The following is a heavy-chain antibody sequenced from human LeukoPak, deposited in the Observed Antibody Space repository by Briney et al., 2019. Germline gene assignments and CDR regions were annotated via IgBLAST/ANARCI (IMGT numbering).Heavy chain of an antibody. V-gene: IGHV4-34*01. D-gene: IGHD3-10*01. CDR1: GGSFSGYY. J-gene: IGHJ3*02. CDR2: INHSGST. CDR3: ARHVDVLLWFGELFGPSPLYAFDI. Sequence: SETLSLTCAVYGGSFSGYYWSWIRQPPGKGLEWIGEINHSGSTNYNPSLKSRVTISVDTSKNQFSLKLSSVTAADTAVYYCARHVDVLLWFGELFGPSPLYAFDIWGQGTMVTVSS.